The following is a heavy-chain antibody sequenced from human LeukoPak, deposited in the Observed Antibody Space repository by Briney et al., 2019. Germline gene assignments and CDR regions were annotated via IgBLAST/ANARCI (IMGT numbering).Heavy chain of an antibody. CDR2: ISAYNGNT. D-gene: IGHD3-3*01. J-gene: IGHJ4*02. CDR1: GYTFTSYG. V-gene: IGHV1-18*01. CDR3: ARDLLTIFGVVSPLDY. Sequence: ASVKVSCKASGYTFTSYGISWVRQAPGQGLEWMGWISAYNGNTNYAQKLQGRVTMTTDTSTSTAYMELRSLRSDDTAAYYCARDLLTIFGVVSPLDYWGQGTLVTVSS.